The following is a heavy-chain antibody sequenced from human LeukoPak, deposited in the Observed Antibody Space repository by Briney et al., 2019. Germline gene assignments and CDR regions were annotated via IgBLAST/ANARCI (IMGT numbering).Heavy chain of an antibody. J-gene: IGHJ4*02. D-gene: IGHD3-22*01. CDR1: GFTFGNYA. V-gene: IGHV3-23*01. CDR3: VKGLTSSCYSGCDY. CDR2: VCSSSGSP. Sequence: GSLRLSCAASGFTFGNYAMSWVRQAPGKGLEWVSSVCSSSGSPYYADSVKGRFTISRDTSNNTLYLQMNSLRAEDTAVYYCVKGLTSSCYSGCDYWGQGTLVTVSS.